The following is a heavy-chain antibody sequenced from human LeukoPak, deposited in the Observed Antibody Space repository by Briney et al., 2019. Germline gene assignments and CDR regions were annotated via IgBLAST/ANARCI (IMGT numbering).Heavy chain of an antibody. CDR3: ARAKVANSGLDY. J-gene: IGHJ4*02. CDR1: GGSISSGDFY. CDR2: IYYSGST. D-gene: IGHD1-26*01. V-gene: IGHV4-30-4*08. Sequence: SETLSLTCTVSGGSISSGDFYWSWIRQPPGKGLEWIGHIYYSGSTYYNPSLKSRVTISLDRSKNQFSLKLTSVTAANTAVYYCARAKVANSGLDYWGQRTLVTVSS.